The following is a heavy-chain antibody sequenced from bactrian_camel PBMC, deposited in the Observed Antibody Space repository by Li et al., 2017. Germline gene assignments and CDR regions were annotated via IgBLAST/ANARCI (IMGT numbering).Heavy chain of an antibody. V-gene: IGHV3S31*01. CDR3: AASVSGPYGLRTLEHVY. D-gene: IGHD1*01. Sequence: VQLVESGGGSLQAGGSLRLSCVVSGYNISTPCMGWIRQAPGKEREGVAVISRGDVSTYFADSVKGRFTIPRENTKNTLYLKMNSLEPEDPALYCGAASVSGPYGLRTLEHVYWGQGTQVTVS. CDR2: ISRGDVST. CDR1: GYNISTPC. J-gene: IGHJ4*01.